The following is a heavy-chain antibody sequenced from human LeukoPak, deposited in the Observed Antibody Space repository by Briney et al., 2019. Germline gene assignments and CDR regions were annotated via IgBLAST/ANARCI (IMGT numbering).Heavy chain of an antibody. CDR2: IYSGGST. V-gene: IGHV3-53*01. Sequence: GGSLRLSCAASGFTVSSNYMNWVRQAPGKGLEWVSVIYSGGSTYYADSVKGRFTISRDNAKNSLYLQMNSLRAEDTAVYHCARYDFILISYFDLWGRGALVTVSS. D-gene: IGHD3-3*01. J-gene: IGHJ2*01. CDR1: GFTVSSNY. CDR3: ARYDFILISYFDL.